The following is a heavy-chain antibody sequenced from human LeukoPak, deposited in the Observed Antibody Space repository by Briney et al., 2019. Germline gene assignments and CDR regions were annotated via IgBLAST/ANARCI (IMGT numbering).Heavy chain of an antibody. CDR1: GFTFKGYC. J-gene: IGHJ6*02. D-gene: IGHD1-26*01. V-gene: IGHV3-9*01. CDR3: AKHMRATNTYSYFGLDV. CDR2: INWNGGGT. Sequence: PGRSLRLSCEATGFTFKGYCMHWVRQPPGKGLEWVSSINWNGGGTDYADSVKGRFTISRDNAKNSLYLQLSSLRPEDTALYYCAKHMRATNTYSYFGLDVWGQGTTVTVSS.